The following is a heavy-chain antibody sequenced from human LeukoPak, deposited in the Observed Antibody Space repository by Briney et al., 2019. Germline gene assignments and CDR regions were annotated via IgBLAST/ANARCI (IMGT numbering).Heavy chain of an antibody. CDR1: GGSISSYY. CDR2: IYYSGST. CDR3: ARHEVGATNPIYYYYYMDV. D-gene: IGHD1-26*01. V-gene: IGHV4-59*08. J-gene: IGHJ6*03. Sequence: PSETLSLTCTVSGGSISSYYWSWIRQPPGKGLEWIGYIYYSGSTNYNPSLKSRVTISVDTSKNQFSLKLSSVTAADTAVYYCARHEVGATNPIYYYYYMDVWGKGTTVTVSS.